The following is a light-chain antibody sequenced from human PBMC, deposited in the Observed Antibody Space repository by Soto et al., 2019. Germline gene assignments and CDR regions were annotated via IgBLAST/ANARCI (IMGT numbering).Light chain of an antibody. CDR3: SSYSSRTLDVV. J-gene: IGLJ2*01. V-gene: IGLV2-14*01. CDR1: SSDVGGYNY. CDR2: EVS. Sequence: QSVLTQPASVSGSPGQSITISCTGTSSDVGGYNYVAWYQQHPGKAPKLMIYEVSNRPSGISYRFSGSKSDNTASLTISGLQAEDEADYFCSSYSSRTLDVVFGGGPKVTVL.